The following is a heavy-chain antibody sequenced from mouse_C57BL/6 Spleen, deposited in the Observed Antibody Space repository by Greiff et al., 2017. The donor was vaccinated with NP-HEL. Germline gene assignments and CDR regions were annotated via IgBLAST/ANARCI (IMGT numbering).Heavy chain of an antibody. CDR1: GYTFTSYW. Sequence: QQSCKASGYTFTSYWMHWVKQRPIQGLEWIGNIDPSDSETHYNQKFKDKATLTVDKSSSTAYMQLSSLTSEDSAVYYCARGDITTVVADYFDYWGQGTTLTVSS. V-gene: IGHV1-52*01. J-gene: IGHJ2*01. D-gene: IGHD1-1*01. CDR3: ARGDITTVVADYFDY. CDR2: IDPSDSET.